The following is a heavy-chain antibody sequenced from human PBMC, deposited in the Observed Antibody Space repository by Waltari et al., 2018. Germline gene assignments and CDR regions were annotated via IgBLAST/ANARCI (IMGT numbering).Heavy chain of an antibody. CDR1: GGTFSSWA. D-gene: IGHD5-12*01. V-gene: IGHV1-69*04. J-gene: IGHJ4*02. CDR2: VTPGFGKS. Sequence: QVQLVQSGAEVRKPGSSVRISCKPSGGTFSSWAFSWVRQAPGQGLEWVGRVTPGFGKSSSAQRFQGRVSITADKSTTTIHMELNSLTSDDAAVYYCAKESGGYDHPYFDQWGQGTLVTVSS. CDR3: AKESGGYDHPYFDQ.